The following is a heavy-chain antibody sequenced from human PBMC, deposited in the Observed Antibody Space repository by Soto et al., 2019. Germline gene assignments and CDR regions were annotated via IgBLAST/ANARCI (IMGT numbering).Heavy chain of an antibody. CDR2: IYYSGST. V-gene: IGHV4-39*01. CDR1: GGSISSSGAYY. J-gene: IGHJ6*02. Sequence: SETLSLTCTVSGGSISSSGAYYWGWIRQPPGKGLEWIGNIYYSGSTYYNPSLKSRVTIFVDTSKHQFSLNLNSVTAADTAVYYCGRHSDYYGMDVWGQGTTVTVSS. D-gene: IGHD1-26*01. CDR3: GRHSDYYGMDV.